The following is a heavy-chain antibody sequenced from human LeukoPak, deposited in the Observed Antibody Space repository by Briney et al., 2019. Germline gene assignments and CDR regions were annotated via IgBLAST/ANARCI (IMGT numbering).Heavy chain of an antibody. Sequence: GGSLRLSCAASGFTFSSYAMSWVRQAPGKGLEWVSAISGSGGSTYYADSVKGRFTISRDNSKNTLYLQMNSLRAEDTAVYYCANFAPLSSLIAVAGRNAFDIWGQGTMVTVSS. J-gene: IGHJ3*02. CDR1: GFTFSSYA. CDR3: ANFAPLSSLIAVAGRNAFDI. V-gene: IGHV3-23*01. D-gene: IGHD6-19*01. CDR2: ISGSGGST.